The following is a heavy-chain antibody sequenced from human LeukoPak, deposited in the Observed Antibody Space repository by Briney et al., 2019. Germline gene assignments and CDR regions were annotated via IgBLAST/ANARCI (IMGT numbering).Heavy chain of an antibody. Sequence: ASVKVSCKASGYTFTSYGISWVRQAPGQGLEWMGWISAYNGNTNYAQKLQGRVTMTTDTSTSTAYMELRSLRSDDTAVYYCARVVVVVPARNTYMDVWGKGTTVTVSS. CDR3: ARVVVVVPARNTYMDV. V-gene: IGHV1-18*01. J-gene: IGHJ6*03. CDR2: ISAYNGNT. D-gene: IGHD2-2*01. CDR1: GYTFTSYG.